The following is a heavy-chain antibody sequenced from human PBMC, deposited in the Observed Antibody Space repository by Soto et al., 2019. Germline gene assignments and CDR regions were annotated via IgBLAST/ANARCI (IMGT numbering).Heavy chain of an antibody. CDR2: INHLGSI. CDR3: ARGGISHWAYFYYMDV. V-gene: IGHV4-34*01. CDR1: GGSLSDYF. Sequence: PSETLSLTCVVSGGSLSDYFWSWIRQPPGMELEWIGEINHLGSINYNPSLKSRVTMSVDTSKNQFSLTLNSVTAADTATYYCARGGISHWAYFYYMDVWDRGTTVTVSS. J-gene: IGHJ6*03. D-gene: IGHD2-21*01.